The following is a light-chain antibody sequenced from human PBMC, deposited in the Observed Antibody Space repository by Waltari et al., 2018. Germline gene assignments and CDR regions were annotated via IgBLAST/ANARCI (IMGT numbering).Light chain of an antibody. V-gene: IGKV4-1*01. CDR2: WAS. J-gene: IGKJ1*01. Sequence: DVVMTQSPDSLTVSLGERATINCKSSQSLLYSSNNMNYLALYQQRPGQPPKLLIYWASTRESGVPDRFSGSGSGTDFTLTISSLQAEDVAVYYCQQYYSRPRTFGQGTKVEIK. CDR1: QSLLYSSNNMNY. CDR3: QQYYSRPRT.